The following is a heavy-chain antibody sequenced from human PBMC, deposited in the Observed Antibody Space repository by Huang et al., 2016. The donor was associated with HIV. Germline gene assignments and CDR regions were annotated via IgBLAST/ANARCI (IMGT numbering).Heavy chain of an antibody. Sequence: QVRLQESGPGLVKPSETLSLSCTVSGDSVSSHCWGWIRHPPGKGLEWIGTVYDSGTTKYNPRLKSRITISVDTSKNGFSLNITSVSAADTAMYFCVRDQGRLAVGGIDNWFDPWGQGALVTVSS. J-gene: IGHJ5*02. V-gene: IGHV4-59*02. CDR2: VYDSGTT. D-gene: IGHD6-19*01. CDR1: GDSVSSHC. CDR3: VRDQGRLAVGGIDNWFDP.